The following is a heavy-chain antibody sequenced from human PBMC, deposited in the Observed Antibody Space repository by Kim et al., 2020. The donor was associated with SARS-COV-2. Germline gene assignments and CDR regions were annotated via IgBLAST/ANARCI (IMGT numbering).Heavy chain of an antibody. Sequence: EESLKISCKASGYSFNDYWIGWVRQMSGRGLEYMGIIYPRDSDTKYSPSFEGHITISADKSNSIVYLQWSSLKASDTGMYYCARIPRSCSGGSCFSPWGQGTLVTVSS. CDR2: IYPRDSDT. CDR3: ARIPRSCSGGSCFSP. V-gene: IGHV5-51*01. D-gene: IGHD2-15*01. J-gene: IGHJ4*02. CDR1: GYSFNDYW.